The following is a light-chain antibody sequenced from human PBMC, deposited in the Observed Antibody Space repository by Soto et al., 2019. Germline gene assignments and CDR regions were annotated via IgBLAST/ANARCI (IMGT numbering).Light chain of an antibody. Sequence: QSALTQPASVSGSPGQSITISCTGTSSDVGNYKYVSWYQQHPGKAPKLMIYEVSNRPSGVSNRFSGSKSGNTASPTISGLQAKDETDYYCFSYTSSGTYVFGTGTKLTVL. J-gene: IGLJ1*01. CDR2: EVS. CDR3: FSYTSSGTYV. CDR1: SSDVGNYKY. V-gene: IGLV2-14*01.